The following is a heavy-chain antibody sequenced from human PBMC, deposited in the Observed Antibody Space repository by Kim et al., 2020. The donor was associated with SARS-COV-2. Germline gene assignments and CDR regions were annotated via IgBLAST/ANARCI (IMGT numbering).Heavy chain of an antibody. D-gene: IGHD3-22*01. J-gene: IGHJ3*02. CDR1: GGTFSSYA. CDR3: ARKDYDSSGYWWGDAFDI. Sequence: SVKVSCKASGGTFSSYAISWVRQAPGQGLEWMGGIIPIFGTANYAQKFQRRVTITADESTSTAYMELSSLRSEDTAVYYCARKDYDSSGYWWGDAFDIWGQGTMVTVSS. CDR2: IIPIFGTA. V-gene: IGHV1-69*13.